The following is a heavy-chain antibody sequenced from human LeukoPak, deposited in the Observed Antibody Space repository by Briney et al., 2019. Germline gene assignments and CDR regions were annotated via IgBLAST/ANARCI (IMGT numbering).Heavy chain of an antibody. CDR3: ARGSRIAAATYYYYMDV. CDR1: GFTFSSYW. V-gene: IGHV3-74*01. D-gene: IGHD6-13*01. Sequence: GGSLRLSCAASGFTFSSYWMHWVRQAPGKGLVWVSRINSGGSSTSYADSVKGRFTISRDNAKNTLYLQMNSLRAEDTAVYYCARGSRIAAATYYYYMDVWGKGTTVTVSS. J-gene: IGHJ6*03. CDR2: INSGGSST.